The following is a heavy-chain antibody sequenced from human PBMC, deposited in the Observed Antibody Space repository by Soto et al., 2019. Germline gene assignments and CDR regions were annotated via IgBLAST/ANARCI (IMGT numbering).Heavy chain of an antibody. Sequence: GASVKVSCKASGGTFSSYAISWVRQAPGQGLEWMGGIIPIFGTANYAQKFQGRVTITADKSTSTAYMELSSLRSEDTAVYYCARGPVGGTYPFDYWGQGTLVTVSS. J-gene: IGHJ4*02. CDR3: ARGPVGGTYPFDY. V-gene: IGHV1-69*06. CDR2: IIPIFGTA. D-gene: IGHD1-26*01. CDR1: GGTFSSYA.